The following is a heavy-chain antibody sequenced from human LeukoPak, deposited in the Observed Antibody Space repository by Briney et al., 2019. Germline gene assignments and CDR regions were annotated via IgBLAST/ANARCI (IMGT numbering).Heavy chain of an antibody. V-gene: IGHV3-21*01. D-gene: IGHD2-2*02. CDR2: ISSSSSYI. CDR3: ARDATPCSSTSCYIRSFDY. CDR1: GFTFSSYS. J-gene: IGHJ4*02. Sequence: GGSLRLSCAASGFTFSSYSMNWVRQAPGKGLEWVSSISSSSSYIYYADSVKGRFTISRDNAKNSLYLQMNSLRAEDTAVYYCARDATPCSSTSCYIRSFDYWGQGTLVTVSS.